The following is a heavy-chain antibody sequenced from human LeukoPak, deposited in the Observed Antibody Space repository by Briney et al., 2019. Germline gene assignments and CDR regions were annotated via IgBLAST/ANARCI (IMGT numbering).Heavy chain of an antibody. J-gene: IGHJ4*02. D-gene: IGHD3-10*01. CDR2: VSPDGRRT. CDR3: ARVLSNFGSGSYPAY. CDR1: GFTFTSYW. V-gene: IGHV3-74*01. Sequence: GGSLRLSCAASGFTFTSYWMAWVRHVPGKGLVWVAHVSPDGRRTDYADSVKGRFTVSRDNTNHILYLQMNSLQADDTAVYYCARVLSNFGSGSYPAYWGQGTLVTVSS.